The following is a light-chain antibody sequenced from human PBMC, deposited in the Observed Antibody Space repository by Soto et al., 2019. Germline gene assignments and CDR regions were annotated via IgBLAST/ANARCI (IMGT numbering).Light chain of an antibody. V-gene: IGKV1D-12*01. CDR3: QQYNNWPPIT. J-gene: IGKJ5*01. Sequence: DIQMTQSPSSVSASVGDRVTITCRASQGISSWLAWYPQKPGKAPKLLIYAASSLQSGVPSRFSGSGSGTDFTLTISSLQSEDFAVYYCQQYNNWPPITFGQGTRL. CDR2: AAS. CDR1: QGISSW.